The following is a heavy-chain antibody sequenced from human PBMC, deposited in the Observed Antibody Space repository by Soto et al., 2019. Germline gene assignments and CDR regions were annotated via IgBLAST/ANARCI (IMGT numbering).Heavy chain of an antibody. CDR1: GFTFSSYG. CDR2: IWYDGSKK. V-gene: IGHV3-33*01. J-gene: IGHJ4*02. CDR3: AGGGPSISALGYFYY. Sequence: QVQLVESGVGVVQPGRSLRLSCAASGFTFSSYGMHWVRQAQGKGLVWVAVIWYDGSKKYYADSVKGRFTISRDNSNYTLYLQLNRLRAEDTAVDYCAGGGPSISALGYFYYWGQGTMVTVSS. D-gene: IGHD6-25*01.